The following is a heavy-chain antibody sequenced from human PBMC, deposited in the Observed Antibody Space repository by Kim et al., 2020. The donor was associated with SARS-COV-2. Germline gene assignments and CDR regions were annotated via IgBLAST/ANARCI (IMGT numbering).Heavy chain of an antibody. J-gene: IGHJ4*02. V-gene: IGHV4-59*09. Sequence: NYNHSLKSRVTISVDTSKNQFSLKLSSVTAADTAVYYCARGRGLGGTFDDWGQGTLVTVSS. CDR3: ARGRGLGGTFDD.